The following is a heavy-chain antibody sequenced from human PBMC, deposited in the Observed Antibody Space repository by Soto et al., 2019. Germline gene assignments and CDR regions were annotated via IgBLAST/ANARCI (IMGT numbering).Heavy chain of an antibody. D-gene: IGHD2-8*01. CDR1: CDSINSYY. J-gene: IGHJ4*02. CDR3: ARGARYCSNGVCYTSFFFDH. CDR2: IYYGGST. Sequence: PSETLSLTCTVSCDSINSYYWSWIRQPPGRGLEWIGYIYYGGSTNYNPSLKTRVSISLDTSKKQFSLRLRSVTAADAAVYYCARGARYCSNGVCYTSFFFDHWGQGALVTVSS. V-gene: IGHV4-59*01.